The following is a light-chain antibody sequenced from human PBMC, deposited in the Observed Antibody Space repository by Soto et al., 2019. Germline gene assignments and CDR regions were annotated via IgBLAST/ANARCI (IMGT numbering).Light chain of an antibody. J-gene: IGKJ1*01. V-gene: IGKV1-5*03. CDR1: QDIRNW. Sequence: IQMTQSPSTLSASHGDTVTITCRASQDIRNWLAWYQQKPGKAPKLLVYEASTLENGVPSRFSGSGFGTEFTLTIGSLQPDDFATYYCQQDNSRTWTFGQGTKVDIK. CDR2: EAS. CDR3: QQDNSRTWT.